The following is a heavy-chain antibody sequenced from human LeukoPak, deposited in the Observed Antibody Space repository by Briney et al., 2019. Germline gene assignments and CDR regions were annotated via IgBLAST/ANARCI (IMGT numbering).Heavy chain of an antibody. CDR1: GGSFSGYY. J-gene: IGHJ4*02. Sequence: TSETLSLTCAVYGGSFSGYYWSWIRQPPGKGLEWIGEINHSGSTNYNPSLKSRVTISVDTSKNQFSLKLSSVTAADTAVYYCARGPYYDILTGYRYYFDYWGQGTLVTVSS. CDR2: INHSGST. CDR3: ARGPYYDILTGYRYYFDY. D-gene: IGHD3-9*01. V-gene: IGHV4-34*01.